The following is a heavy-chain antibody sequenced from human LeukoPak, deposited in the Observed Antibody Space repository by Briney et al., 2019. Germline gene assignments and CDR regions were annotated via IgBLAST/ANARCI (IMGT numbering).Heavy chain of an antibody. CDR1: GFTFSNYS. CDR3: ARGIYCTSTSCYGHNFDY. CDR2: ISSSSSYI. D-gene: IGHD2-2*01. Sequence: GGSLRLSCADSGFTFSNYSMNWVRQAPGKGVEWVSSISSSSSYIYYAESMKGRFTISRDNAKNSLYLQMNSLRAEDTAVYFCARGIYCTSTSCYGHNFDYWGQGTLVTVSS. V-gene: IGHV3-21*01. J-gene: IGHJ4*02.